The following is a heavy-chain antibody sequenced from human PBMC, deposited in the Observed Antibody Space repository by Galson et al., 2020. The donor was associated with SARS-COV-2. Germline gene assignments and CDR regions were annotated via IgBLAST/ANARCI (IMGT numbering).Heavy chain of an antibody. V-gene: IGHV3-48*02. D-gene: IGHD5-18*01. Sequence: SLRLSCAVSGFTFSSYSMNWVRQAPGKGLEWVSYISSSSSTIYYADSVKGRFTISRDNAKNSLYLQMNSLRDEDTAVYYCAREREYSYGYTEFDPWGQGTLVTVSS. CDR2: ISSSSSTI. J-gene: IGHJ5*02. CDR3: AREREYSYGYTEFDP. CDR1: GFTFSSYS.